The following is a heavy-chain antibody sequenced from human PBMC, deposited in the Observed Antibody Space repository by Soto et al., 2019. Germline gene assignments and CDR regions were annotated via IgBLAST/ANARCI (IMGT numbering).Heavy chain of an antibody. D-gene: IGHD6-19*01. CDR3: AGVWYISGSNCFDI. CDR1: GFTFSSYW. V-gene: IGHV3-74*01. J-gene: IGHJ3*02. Sequence: GGSLRLSCAASGFTFSSYWMHWVRQVPGKGLVWVSRINSDGSSTSYADSVRGRFTISRDNAKNTLYLQMNSLRAEDTAVYYCAGVWYISGSNCFDIWGQGTMVTVSS. CDR2: INSDGSST.